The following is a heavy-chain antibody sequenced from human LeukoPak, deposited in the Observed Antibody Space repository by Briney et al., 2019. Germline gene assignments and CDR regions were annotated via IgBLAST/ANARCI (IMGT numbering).Heavy chain of an antibody. D-gene: IGHD5-18*01. J-gene: IGHJ5*02. CDR1: GGSFSGYY. Sequence: SETLSLTCAVDGGSFSGYYWSWIRQPPGKGLEWIGEINHSGSTNYNPSLKSRVTISVDTSKNQFSLKLSSVTAADTAVYYCARGTGYANWFDPWGQGTLVTVSS. CDR2: INHSGST. CDR3: ARGTGYANWFDP. V-gene: IGHV4-34*01.